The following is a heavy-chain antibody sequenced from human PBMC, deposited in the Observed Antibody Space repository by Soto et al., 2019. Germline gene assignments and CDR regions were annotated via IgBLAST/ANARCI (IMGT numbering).Heavy chain of an antibody. V-gene: IGHV4-59*02. CDR1: GDSVSSYY. J-gene: IGHJ6*02. CDR3: ARGRRSPTVYYGLDV. CDR2: VYYDGST. Sequence: QVQLQESGPGLMKPSETLSLTCSVSGDSVSSYYWSWIRQPPGKGLEWIGYVYYDGSTNYNPSLETRVTISIDTSKNQVSLKLNSVTAADTAVYHCARGRRSPTVYYGLDVWGQGTTVAVSS. D-gene: IGHD1-26*01.